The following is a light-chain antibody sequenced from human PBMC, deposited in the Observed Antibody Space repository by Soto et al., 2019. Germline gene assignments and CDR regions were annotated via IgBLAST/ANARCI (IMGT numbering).Light chain of an antibody. J-gene: IGKJ2*01. CDR2: AAS. Sequence: IKMYHSPSTLSAKIGDRVIITCRASHSINNRLAWYQQKPGKAPNLLIYAASSLQSGVPSRFSGSGSGTDCTLTISSLQPEDFATYYCQQSYSTPTFG. CDR3: QQSYSTPT. CDR1: HSINNR. V-gene: IGKV1-39*01.